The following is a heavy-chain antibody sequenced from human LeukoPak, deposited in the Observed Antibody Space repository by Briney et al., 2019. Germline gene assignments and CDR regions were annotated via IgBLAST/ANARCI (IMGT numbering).Heavy chain of an antibody. Sequence: GASVKVSCKASGYTFTGYYMHWVRQAPGQGLEWMGWINPNSGGTNYAQKFQGRVTMTRDTSISTAYMELSRLRSDDTAVYYCAGSGGVVPTLFDYWGQGTLVTVSS. J-gene: IGHJ4*02. CDR2: INPNSGGT. CDR1: GYTFTGYY. V-gene: IGHV1-2*02. CDR3: AGSGGVVPTLFDY. D-gene: IGHD3-3*01.